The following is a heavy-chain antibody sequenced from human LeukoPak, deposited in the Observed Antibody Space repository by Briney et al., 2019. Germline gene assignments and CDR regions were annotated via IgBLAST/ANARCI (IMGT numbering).Heavy chain of an antibody. CDR2: ISAYNGNT. CDR1: GYTFTSYG. V-gene: IGHV1-18*01. CDR3: ARWQDIVVVPAAMMVDY. J-gene: IGHJ4*02. D-gene: IGHD2-2*01. Sequence: ASVKVSCKASGYTFTSYGISWVRQAPGQGLEWMGWISAYNGNTNYAQKLQGRVTMTTDTSTSTAYMELRSLRSDDTAVYYCARWQDIVVVPAAMMVDYWGQGTLVTVSS.